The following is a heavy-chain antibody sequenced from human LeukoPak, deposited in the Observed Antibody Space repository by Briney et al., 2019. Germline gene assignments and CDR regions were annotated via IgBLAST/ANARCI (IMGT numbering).Heavy chain of an antibody. Sequence: PAGALSLTCTVSGGSITSSYWSWIRQSPGKGLEWIGYIHYIGITNYNPSLKSRVTMLIDTSKNQFSLKLSSVTAADTAVYYCARGRYSAGDNWFDPWGQGTLVTASS. V-gene: IGHV4-59*01. D-gene: IGHD3-9*01. CDR2: IHYIGIT. CDR3: ARGRYSAGDNWFDP. CDR1: GGSITSSY. J-gene: IGHJ5*02.